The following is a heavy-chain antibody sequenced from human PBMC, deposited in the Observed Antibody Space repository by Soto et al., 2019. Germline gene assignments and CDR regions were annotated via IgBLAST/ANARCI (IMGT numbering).Heavy chain of an antibody. CDR2: ISYDGNNK. V-gene: IGHV3-30*01. CDR1: GFTFSNYA. D-gene: IGHD4-4*01. J-gene: IGHJ4*02. Sequence: GGSLRLSCATSGFTFSNYAMHWVRQAPGKGLEWVTIISYDGNNKYYADSVKGRFTISRDNSKNTLYLQMNSLRPEDTAVYYCATAGTMDYSNNPPAYWGQGTLVTVSS. CDR3: ATAGTMDYSNNPPAY.